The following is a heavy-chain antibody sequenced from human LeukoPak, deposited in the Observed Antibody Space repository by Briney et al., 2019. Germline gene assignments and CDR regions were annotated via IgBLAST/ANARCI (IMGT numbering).Heavy chain of an antibody. Sequence: SETLSLTCTVSGVSISSYYWSWIRQPPGKGLEWIGYIYYSGSTNYNPSLKSRVTISGDTSKNQFSLKLNSVTAADTAVYYCARVSGYDWESFYDYWGQGTLVTVSS. CDR2: IYYSGST. J-gene: IGHJ4*02. CDR1: GVSISSYY. V-gene: IGHV4-59*01. CDR3: ARVSGYDWESFYDY. D-gene: IGHD5-12*01.